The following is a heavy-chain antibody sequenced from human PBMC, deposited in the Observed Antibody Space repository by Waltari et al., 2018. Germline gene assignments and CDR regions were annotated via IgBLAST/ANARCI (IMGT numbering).Heavy chain of an antibody. CDR3: ARGSYGPITTSSYYFDY. CDR1: GFTFSSYA. Sequence: QVQLVESGGGVVQPGRSLRLPCAASGFTFSSYAMHWVRPAPGKGLEWVAVISYDGSNKYYADSVKGRFTISRDNSKNTLYLQMNSLRAEDTAVYYCARGSYGPITTSSYYFDYWGQGTLVTVSS. J-gene: IGHJ4*02. D-gene: IGHD1-26*01. V-gene: IGHV3-30-3*01. CDR2: ISYDGSNK.